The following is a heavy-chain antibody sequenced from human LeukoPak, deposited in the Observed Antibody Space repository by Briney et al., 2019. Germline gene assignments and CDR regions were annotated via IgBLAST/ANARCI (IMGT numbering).Heavy chain of an antibody. D-gene: IGHD1-7*01. Sequence: GGSLRLSCAASRFTVSSNYMSWVRQAPGKGLEWVSVIFSGGNTYYADSVKGRFTISRDNSKNTLYLQMNSLRVEDTAVYYCAREGINWNYGVWGQGTTVTVSS. CDR2: IFSGGNT. J-gene: IGHJ6*02. CDR3: AREGINWNYGV. CDR1: RFTVSSNY. V-gene: IGHV3-53*01.